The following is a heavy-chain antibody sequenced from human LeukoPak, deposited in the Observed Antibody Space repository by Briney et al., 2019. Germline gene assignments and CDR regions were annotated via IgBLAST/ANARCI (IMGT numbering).Heavy chain of an antibody. Sequence: SQTLSLTCAISGDSVSNNGASWNWIRQSPSRGLEWLGRTYYRTRRYSDYAVSVRSRATINPDTSKHQFSLQLDSVTPEDTAVYYCARGGAGWYVSVFDPWGQGTLVTVSS. J-gene: IGHJ5*02. V-gene: IGHV6-1*01. CDR2: TYYRTRRYS. CDR1: GDSVSNNGAS. CDR3: ARGGAGWYVSVFDP. D-gene: IGHD6-19*01.